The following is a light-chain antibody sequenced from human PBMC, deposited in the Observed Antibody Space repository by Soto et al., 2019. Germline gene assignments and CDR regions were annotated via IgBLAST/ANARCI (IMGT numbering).Light chain of an antibody. CDR3: QQYNSYSPYT. CDR1: QSISSW. V-gene: IGKV1-5*03. Sequence: DIQMTQSPSTLSASVGDRVTITCRASQSISSWLAWYQQKPGKASKLLIYKASSLESGVPSRFSGSGSGTEFTLTISSLPPDDFATNYCQQYNSYSPYTFGQGTKLEIK. J-gene: IGKJ2*01. CDR2: KAS.